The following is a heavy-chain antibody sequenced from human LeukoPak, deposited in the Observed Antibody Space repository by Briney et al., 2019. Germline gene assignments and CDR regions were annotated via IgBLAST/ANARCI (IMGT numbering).Heavy chain of an antibody. V-gene: IGHV1-2*06. Sequence: ASVKVSCKASGGTFSSYAISWVRQAPGQGLEWMGRINPNSGGTNYAQKFQGRVTMTRDTSISTAYMELSRLKSDDTAVYYCARGDAVDYWGQGTLVTVSS. D-gene: IGHD2-8*01. CDR3: ARGDAVDY. J-gene: IGHJ4*02. CDR1: GGTFSSYA. CDR2: INPNSGGT.